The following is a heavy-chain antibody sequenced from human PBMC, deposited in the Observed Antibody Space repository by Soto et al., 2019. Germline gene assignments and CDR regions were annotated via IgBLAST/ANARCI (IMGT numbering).Heavy chain of an antibody. J-gene: IGHJ6*02. Sequence: QVQLVQSGAEVKKPGASVKVSCKASGYTFTSYDINWVRQATGQGLEWMGWMNPNSGNTGYAQKFQGRVTMTRNTSISTAYMELSSLRSEDTAVYYCAIYTAMVYYYYGMDVWGQGTTVTVSS. CDR2: MNPNSGNT. CDR3: AIYTAMVYYYYGMDV. CDR1: GYTFTSYD. D-gene: IGHD5-18*01. V-gene: IGHV1-8*01.